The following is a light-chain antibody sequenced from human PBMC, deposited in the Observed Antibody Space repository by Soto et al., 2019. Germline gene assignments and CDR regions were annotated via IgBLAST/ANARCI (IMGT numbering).Light chain of an antibody. Sequence: QSALTQPASVSGAPGQSITISCTGTSRDVGGYNYVSWYQQHPGKAPKLMMYDVSARPSGVSNRFSGSKSGNTASLTIAGVQDEDEADYYCHSYTSSSTYVFVTGTKVTVL. V-gene: IGLV2-14*03. CDR2: DVS. CDR3: HSYTSSSTYV. J-gene: IGLJ1*01. CDR1: SRDVGGYNY.